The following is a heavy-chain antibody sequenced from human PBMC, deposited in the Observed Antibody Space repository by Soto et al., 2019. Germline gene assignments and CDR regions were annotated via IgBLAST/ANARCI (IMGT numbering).Heavy chain of an antibody. CDR1: GYTFTSYD. CDR3: ARSTNDYGDRH. V-gene: IGHV1-8*01. CDR2: MNPNGGNK. D-gene: IGHD4-17*01. Sequence: QVQLVQSGAEVKKPGASVKVSCKASGYTFTSYDINWVRQATGQGLEWMGWMNPNGGNKGYAQKFQGRVTMTRNTSISTAYMELSSLSSEATAVYYCARSTNDYGDRHWGQGTLVTVSS. J-gene: IGHJ4*02.